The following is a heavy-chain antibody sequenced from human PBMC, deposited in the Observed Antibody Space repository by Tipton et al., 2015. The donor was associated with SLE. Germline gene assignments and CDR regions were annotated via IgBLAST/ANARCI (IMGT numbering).Heavy chain of an antibody. J-gene: IGHJ4*02. CDR1: GFIFRNYG. D-gene: IGHD3-3*01. Sequence: SLRLSCATSGFIFRNYGVHWVRQAPGQGLDWVAVIWNDESQKYYADSVKGRFTISRDNSKNTVYLQMNSLRVEDTSIYYCAKGKSDYDFWSGCLGVWGQGTVVSVSS. CDR3: AKGKSDYDFWSGCLGV. V-gene: IGHV3-33*06. CDR2: IWNDESQK.